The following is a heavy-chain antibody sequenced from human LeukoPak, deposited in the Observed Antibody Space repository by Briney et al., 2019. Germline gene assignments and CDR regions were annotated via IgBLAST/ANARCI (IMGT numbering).Heavy chain of an antibody. D-gene: IGHD7-27*01. CDR2: IYSGGST. J-gene: IGHJ2*01. CDR3: AKDHLTGDPGWYFDL. CDR1: GFSVNSNY. Sequence: GGSLRLSCAASGFSVNSNYMSWVRQAPGKGLEWVLVIYSGGSTYYADSVKGRFTFSRDNSKNTPYLQMNSLRAEDTAVYYCAKDHLTGDPGWYFDLWGRGALVTVSS. V-gene: IGHV3-53*01.